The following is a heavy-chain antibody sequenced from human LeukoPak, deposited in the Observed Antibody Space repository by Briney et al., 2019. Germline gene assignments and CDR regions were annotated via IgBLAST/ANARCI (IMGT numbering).Heavy chain of an antibody. CDR3: ARETFTVVVATKSDWFDP. D-gene: IGHD2-15*01. V-gene: IGHV4-30-4*01. Sequence: SETPSLTCTVSGGSISSGDYYWSWIRQPPGKGLEWIGYIYYSGSTYYNPSLKSRVTISVDTSKNQFSLKLSSVTAADTAVYYCARETFTVVVATKSDWFDPWGQGTLVTVSS. CDR2: IYYSGST. CDR1: GGSISSGDYY. J-gene: IGHJ5*02.